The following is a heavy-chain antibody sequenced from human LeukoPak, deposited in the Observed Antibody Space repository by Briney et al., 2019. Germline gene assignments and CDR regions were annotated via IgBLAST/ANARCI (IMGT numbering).Heavy chain of an antibody. CDR3: AKDRGIISDY. D-gene: IGHD3-10*01. CDR2: ISYDGSNE. CDR1: GFTFSSYV. J-gene: IGHJ4*02. Sequence: GGSLRLSCAASGFTFSSYVMHWVRQAPSKVLEWVAIISYDGSNEYYADSVKGRFTISRDNSKNTLYLQMNSLRAEDTALYYCAKDRGIISDYWGQGILVTVSS. V-gene: IGHV3-30*04.